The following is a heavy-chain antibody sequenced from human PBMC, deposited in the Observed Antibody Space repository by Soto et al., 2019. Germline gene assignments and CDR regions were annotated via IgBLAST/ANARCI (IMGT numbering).Heavy chain of an antibody. J-gene: IGHJ6*02. Sequence: PGGSLRLSCTASGFTFGDYAMSWFRQAPGKGLEWVGFIRSKAYGGTTEYAAPVKGRFTISRDDSKSIAYLQMNSLKTEDTAVYYCTRVAYCGGDCLFYGMDVWGQGTTVTVSS. CDR3: TRVAYCGGDCLFYGMDV. CDR2: IRSKAYGGTT. V-gene: IGHV3-49*03. CDR1: GFTFGDYA. D-gene: IGHD2-21*02.